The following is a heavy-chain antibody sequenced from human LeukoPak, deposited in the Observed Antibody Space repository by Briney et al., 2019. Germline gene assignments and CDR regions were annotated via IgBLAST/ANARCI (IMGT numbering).Heavy chain of an antibody. CDR1: GGSINSTNYY. J-gene: IGHJ4*02. V-gene: IGHV4-39*01. D-gene: IGHD3-22*01. CDR3: SRHDSSGYYRLRDY. CDR2: IYYSGST. Sequence: SETLSLTCTVSGGSINSTNYYWGWIRQPPGKGLEWIGSIYYSGSTYYNPSLRSRVTISVDTSKNQFSLKLTSVTAADTAVYYCSRHDSSGYYRLRDYWGQGTLVTVSS.